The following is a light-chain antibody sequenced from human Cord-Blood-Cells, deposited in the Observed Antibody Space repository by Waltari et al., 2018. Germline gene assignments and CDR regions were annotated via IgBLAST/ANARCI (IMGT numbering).Light chain of an antibody. CDR2: DVS. CDR1: SSDVGGFTT. CDR3: SSYTSSSTLVV. V-gene: IGLV2-14*01. J-gene: IGLJ2*01. Sequence: QSALTQPAPVSGSPGQSISISCPGTSSDVGGFTTVSWYQQHPGKAPKLMIYDVSNRPSGVSNRFSGSKSGNTASLTISGLQAEDEADYYCSSYTSSSTLVVFGGGTKLTVL.